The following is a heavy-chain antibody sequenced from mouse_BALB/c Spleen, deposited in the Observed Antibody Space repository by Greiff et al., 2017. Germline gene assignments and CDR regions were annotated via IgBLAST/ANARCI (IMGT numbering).Heavy chain of an antibody. CDR2: IYPGSGNT. Sequence: QVQLQQSGAELARPGASVKLSCKASGYTFTDYYINWVKQRTGQGLEWIGEIYPGSGNTYYNEKFKGKATLTADKSSSTAYMQLSSLTSEDSAVYFCASDRRVGNFDYWGQGTTLTVSS. CDR1: GYTFTDYY. CDR3: ASDRRVGNFDY. D-gene: IGHD1-1*02. J-gene: IGHJ2*01. V-gene: IGHV1-77*01.